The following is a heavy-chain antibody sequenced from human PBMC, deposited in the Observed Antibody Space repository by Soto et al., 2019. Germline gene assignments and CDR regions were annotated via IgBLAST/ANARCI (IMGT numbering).Heavy chain of an antibody. CDR3: ARGWQSRGAITTVYY. V-gene: IGHV1-69*01. D-gene: IGHD4-4*01. Sequence: VKESCMGCGGTFSRYSISWVRQAGGRGGEGMGGINLIFGKENYVRKFRGRVTNTADGYTSKDYIDVSSLRSEDTAVYYCARGWQSRGAITTVYYWGQGTLVTVSS. CDR1: GGTFSRYS. CDR2: INLIFGKE. J-gene: IGHJ4*02.